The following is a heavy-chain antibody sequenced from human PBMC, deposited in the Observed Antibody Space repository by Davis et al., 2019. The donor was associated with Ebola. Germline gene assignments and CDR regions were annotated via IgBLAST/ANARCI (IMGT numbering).Heavy chain of an antibody. CDR1: GYTFTSYG. CDR2: ISAYNGNT. D-gene: IGHD3-3*01. CDR3: ARDYGPTIFGVVTDYTGAHY. Sequence: ASVKVSCKASGYTFTSYGISWVRQAPGQGLEWMGWISAYNGNTNYAQKLQGRVTMTTDTSTSTAYMELRSLRSDDTAVYYCARDYGPTIFGVVTDYTGAHYWGQGTLVTVSS. V-gene: IGHV1-18*01. J-gene: IGHJ4*02.